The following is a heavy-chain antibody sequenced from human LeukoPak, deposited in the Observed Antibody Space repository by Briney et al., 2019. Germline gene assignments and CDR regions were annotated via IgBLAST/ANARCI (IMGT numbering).Heavy chain of an antibody. CDR2: IYYSGST. V-gene: IGHV4-59*01. CDR1: GGSISSYY. D-gene: IGHD6-19*01. J-gene: IGHJ3*02. Sequence: PSETLSLTCTVSGGSISSYYWSWIRQPPGKGLEWIGYIYYSGSTNYNPSLKSRVTISVDTSKNQFSLKLSSVTAADTAVYYCARVTAVAGLGAFDIWGQGKMVNGSS. CDR3: ARVTAVAGLGAFDI.